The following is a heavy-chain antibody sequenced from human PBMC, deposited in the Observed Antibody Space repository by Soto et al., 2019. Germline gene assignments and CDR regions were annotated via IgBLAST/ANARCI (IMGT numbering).Heavy chain of an antibody. Sequence: KPSETLSLTCTVSGGSINSGGYYWSWIRQHPGKGLEWIGYIYNSGSTYYNPSLKSRVTISVDTSKNQFSLKLSSVTAADTAVYCCARGITMVRGVIHTPYFDYWGQGTLVTVSS. J-gene: IGHJ4*02. CDR1: GGSINSGGYY. CDR3: ARGITMVRGVIHTPYFDY. CDR2: IYNSGST. D-gene: IGHD3-10*01. V-gene: IGHV4-31*03.